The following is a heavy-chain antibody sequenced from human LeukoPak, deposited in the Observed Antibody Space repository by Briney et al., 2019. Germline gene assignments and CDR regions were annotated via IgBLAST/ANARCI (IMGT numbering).Heavy chain of an antibody. V-gene: IGHV1-46*01. CDR3: AREWMFIGNLGYAFHI. J-gene: IGHJ3*02. Sequence: WVXQXPGQXXXXXXXXXPSSDSTTYAQKFQGRLTMTRDTSTSTVYMELSSLRSEDTAMYYCAREWMFIGNLGYAFHIWGQGAMVTVSS. D-gene: IGHD4-23*01. CDR2: XXPSSDST.